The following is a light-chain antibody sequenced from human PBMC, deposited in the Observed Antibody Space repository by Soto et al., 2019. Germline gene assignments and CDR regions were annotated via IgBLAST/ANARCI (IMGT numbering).Light chain of an antibody. CDR3: QQYNNWPFIT. V-gene: IGKV3-15*01. Sequence: MTQSAVTLSLSPGERATLSCRASQSVRGNLAWYQQKPGQSPRLLIYGASSRATGIPVRFSGSGSGTEFTLTISGLQSEDFAVYYCQQYNNWPFITFGQGTRLEIK. CDR2: GAS. CDR1: QSVRGN. J-gene: IGKJ5*01.